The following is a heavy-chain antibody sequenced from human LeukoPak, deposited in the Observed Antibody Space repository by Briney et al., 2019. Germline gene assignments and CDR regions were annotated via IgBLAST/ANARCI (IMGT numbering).Heavy chain of an antibody. CDR1: GFTFSSYA. D-gene: IGHD3-10*01. J-gene: IGHJ4*02. CDR2: ISGSGGST. Sequence: GGSLRLSCASSGFTFSSYAMSWVRQAPGKGLEWVSAISGSGGSTYYADSVKGRFTISRDNSKNTLYLQMNSLRAEDTAVYYCAKDSEYYYGSGSSYYWGQGTLVTVSS. CDR3: AKDSEYYYGSGSSYY. V-gene: IGHV3-23*01.